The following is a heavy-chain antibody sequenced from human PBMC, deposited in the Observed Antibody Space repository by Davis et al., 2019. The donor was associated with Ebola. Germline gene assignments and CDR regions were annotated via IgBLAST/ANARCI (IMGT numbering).Heavy chain of an antibody. D-gene: IGHD3-16*01. V-gene: IGHV1-69*13. CDR2: IIPIFGTA. Sequence: AASVKVSCKASGCTFSSYAISWVRQAPGQGLEWMGGIIPIFGTANYAQKFQGRVTITADESTSTAYMELSSLRSEDTAVYYCARDLQFGELGMDVWGKGTTVTVSS. CDR3: ARDLQFGELGMDV. CDR1: GCTFSSYA. J-gene: IGHJ6*04.